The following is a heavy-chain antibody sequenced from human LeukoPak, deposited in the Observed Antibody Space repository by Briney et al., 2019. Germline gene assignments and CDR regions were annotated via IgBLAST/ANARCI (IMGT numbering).Heavy chain of an antibody. CDR3: AAAEMATTSY. V-gene: IGHV3-21*01. J-gene: IGHJ4*02. CDR2: ISSSSSYI. Sequence: GGSLRLSCAASGFTFSSYSMNWVRQAPGKGLEWVSSISSSSSYIYYADSVKGRFTISRDNAKNSLYLQMNSLRAEDTAGYYCAAAEMATTSYWGQGTLVTVSS. D-gene: IGHD5-24*01. CDR1: GFTFSSYS.